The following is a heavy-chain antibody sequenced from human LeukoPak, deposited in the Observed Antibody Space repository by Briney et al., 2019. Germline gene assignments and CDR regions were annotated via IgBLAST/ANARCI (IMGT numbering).Heavy chain of an antibody. D-gene: IGHD3-22*01. CDR3: AKEDGTMIVVVTAYFDY. CDR1: GFTVSSNY. Sequence: GGSLRLSCAASGFTVSSNYMSWVRQAPGKGLEWVSAISGSGGSTYYADSVKGRFTISRDNSKNTLYLQMNSLRAEDTAVYYCAKEDGTMIVVVTAYFDYWGQGTLVTVSS. J-gene: IGHJ4*02. CDR2: ISGSGGST. V-gene: IGHV3-23*01.